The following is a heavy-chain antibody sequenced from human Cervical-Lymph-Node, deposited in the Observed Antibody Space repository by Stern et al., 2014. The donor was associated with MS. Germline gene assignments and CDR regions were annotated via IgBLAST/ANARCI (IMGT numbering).Heavy chain of an antibody. CDR3: ARDREEYTFYYYYGMDV. CDR1: GFKFSAYA. V-gene: IGHV3-30*04. CDR2: ISDDGSNK. J-gene: IGHJ6*02. Sequence: VQLEESGGGVVQPGRSLRLSCAASGFKFSAYAMFWVRQAPGKGLAWVALISDDGSNKYYSDSVKGRFTVSRDNSVNTLYLQMSSLRVDDTAVYYCARDREEYTFYYYYGMDVWGQGTTVTVSS. D-gene: IGHD2/OR15-2a*01.